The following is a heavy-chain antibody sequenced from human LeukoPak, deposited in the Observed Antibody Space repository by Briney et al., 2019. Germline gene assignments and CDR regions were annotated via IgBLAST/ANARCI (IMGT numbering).Heavy chain of an antibody. CDR3: ARVLTSFNYWYFDL. Sequence: SETLSLTCAVYRGSLSNYYWNWIRQPPGKGLEWIGGINQGGSALYNPSVKSRVTISVDTSKNQFSLKLSSVTAADTAVYYCARVLTSFNYWYFDLWGRGTLVTVSS. J-gene: IGHJ2*01. CDR1: RGSLSNYY. V-gene: IGHV4-34*01. CDR2: INQGGSA. D-gene: IGHD2/OR15-2a*01.